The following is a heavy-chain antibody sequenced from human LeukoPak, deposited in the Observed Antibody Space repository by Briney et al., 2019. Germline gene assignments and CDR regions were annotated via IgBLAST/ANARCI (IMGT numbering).Heavy chain of an antibody. V-gene: IGHV4-61*01. Sequence: SETLSLTCTVSAGSVSRDSYYWSWIRQPPGKGLEWIGYIYYSGSTNYNPSLKSRVTISVDTSKNQFSLKLSSVTAADTAVYYCARGTVGQKGYFDSWGQGTLVTVSS. CDR2: IYYSGST. CDR1: AGSVSRDSYY. D-gene: IGHD1-26*01. CDR3: ARGTVGQKGYFDS. J-gene: IGHJ4*02.